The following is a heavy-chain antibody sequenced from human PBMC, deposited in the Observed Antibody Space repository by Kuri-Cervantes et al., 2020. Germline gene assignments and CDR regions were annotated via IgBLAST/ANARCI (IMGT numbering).Heavy chain of an antibody. D-gene: IGHD3-10*01. CDR2: IWYDGSNK. Sequence: GESLKISCAASGFTFSSYGMHWVRQAPGKGLEWVAVIWYDGSNKYDADSVKGRFTISRDNSKNTLYLQMNSLRAEDTAVYYCAKALVRVRGVIITAYDYWGQGTLVTVSS. CDR1: GFTFSSYG. J-gene: IGHJ4*02. CDR3: AKALVRVRGVIITAYDY. V-gene: IGHV3-30*02.